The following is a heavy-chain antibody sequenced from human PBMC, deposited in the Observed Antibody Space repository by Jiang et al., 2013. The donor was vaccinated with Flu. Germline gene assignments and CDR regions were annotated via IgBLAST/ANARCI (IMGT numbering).Heavy chain of an antibody. D-gene: IGHD1-26*01. V-gene: IGHV2-70*11. CDR1: GFSLSTSGMC. Sequence: TFSGFSLSTSGMCVSWIRQPPGKALEWLARIDWDDDKYYSKSLRTRLTISKDTSKNQVVLRMTNMDPVDTATYFCARIRRGSYYEKWFDSWGQGTLVTVSS. CDR3: ARIRRGSYYEKWFDS. J-gene: IGHJ5*01. CDR2: IDWDDDK.